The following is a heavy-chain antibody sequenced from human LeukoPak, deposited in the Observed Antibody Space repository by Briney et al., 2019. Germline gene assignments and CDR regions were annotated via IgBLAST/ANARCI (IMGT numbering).Heavy chain of an antibody. CDR2: ISSSGSTI. D-gene: IGHD6-19*01. J-gene: IGHJ4*02. V-gene: IGHV3-48*03. CDR3: ARDGSGWYVFDY. CDR1: GFPFSSYE. Sequence: GSLRLSCAASGFPFSSYEMNWVRQAPGTGLGGVSYISSSGSTIYYADSVKGRFTISRDNAKNSLYLQMNSLRAEDTAVYYCARDGSGWYVFDYWGQGTLVTVSS.